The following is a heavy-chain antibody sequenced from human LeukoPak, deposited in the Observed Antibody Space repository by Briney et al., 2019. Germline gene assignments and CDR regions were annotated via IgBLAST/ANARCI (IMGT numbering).Heavy chain of an antibody. CDR3: ARYSVAGTRYGMDV. CDR1: GGSISSSSYY. V-gene: IGHV4-39*07. Sequence: PSETLSLTCTVSGGSISSSSYYWGWIRQPPGKGLEWIGSIYYSGSTYYNPSLKSRVTISVDTSKNQFSLKLSSVTAADTAVYYCARYSVAGTRYGMDVWGQGTTVTVSS. J-gene: IGHJ6*02. CDR2: IYYSGST. D-gene: IGHD6-19*01.